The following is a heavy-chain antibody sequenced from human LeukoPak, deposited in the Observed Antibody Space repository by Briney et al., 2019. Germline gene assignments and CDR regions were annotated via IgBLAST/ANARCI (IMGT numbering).Heavy chain of an antibody. J-gene: IGHJ4*02. CDR3: ANTERSGSYDY. Sequence: HSGGSLRLSCAASGFTFSGYGMHWVRQAPGKGLEWVAVISYDGSEKYYADSVKGRFTISRDNSKNTLYLQMNSLRGEDTAVYYCANTERSGSYDYWGQGTLVTVSS. CDR2: ISYDGSEK. D-gene: IGHD1-26*01. V-gene: IGHV3-30*18. CDR1: GFTFSGYG.